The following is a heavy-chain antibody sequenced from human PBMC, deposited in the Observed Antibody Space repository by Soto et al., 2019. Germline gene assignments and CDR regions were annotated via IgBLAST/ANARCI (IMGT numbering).Heavy chain of an antibody. V-gene: IGHV3-9*01. CDR2: ISWKSASI. J-gene: IGHJ6*02. D-gene: IGHD2-8*02. Sequence: HPGGSLRLSCAASGFSFGDYAMQWVRQAPGRGLEWVSGISWKSASIGYADSVKVRFTISRDNPKNSLYLQMNSLRAEYTALYYCTKSTGGTANGLXVWGQGTTVTVSS. CDR3: TKSTGGTANGLXV. CDR1: GFSFGDYA.